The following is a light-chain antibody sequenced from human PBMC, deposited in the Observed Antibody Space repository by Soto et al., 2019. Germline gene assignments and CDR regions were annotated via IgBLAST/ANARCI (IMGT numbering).Light chain of an antibody. CDR2: DVS. CDR3: SSYTSRSLYV. CDR1: SSDVGGYDY. J-gene: IGLJ1*01. V-gene: IGLV2-14*03. Sequence: QSVLTQPASVSGSPGQSITISCTGTSSDVGGYDYVSWYQHHPGKAPKLMIYDVSNRPSGVSNRFSGSKSGNTASLTISGLQAEDEADYYCSSYTSRSLYVFVTGTKVTVL.